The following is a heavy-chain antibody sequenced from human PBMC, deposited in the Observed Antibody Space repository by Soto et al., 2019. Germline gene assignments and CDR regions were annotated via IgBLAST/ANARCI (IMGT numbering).Heavy chain of an antibody. D-gene: IGHD2-15*01. J-gene: IGHJ5*02. V-gene: IGHV1-18*01. CDR3: ARGSGVVVVADTYIWFDP. Sequence: ASVKVSCKASGYTFTSYGISWVRQAPGQGLEWMGWINAYSGNTNYAQKLQGRVTMTRDTSTSTAYMELSRLRSDDTAVYYCARGSGVVVVADTYIWFDPWGQGTLVTVSS. CDR1: GYTFTSYG. CDR2: INAYSGNT.